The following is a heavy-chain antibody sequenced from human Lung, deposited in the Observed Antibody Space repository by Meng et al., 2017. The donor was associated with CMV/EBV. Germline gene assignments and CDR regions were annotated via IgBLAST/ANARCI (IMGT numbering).Heavy chain of an antibody. CDR2: TSYDGSKK. CDR1: SFMFSSYS. D-gene: IGHD3-3*01. J-gene: IGHJ4*02. CDR3: ARADYANYGFWSGFPAF. Sequence: GESLKISXXXSSFMFSSYSLHWVRQAPGKGLECVAVTSYDGSKKEYANSVKGRFTVSRDNSKNTLYLQMNTLRADDTAVYYCARADYANYGFWSGFPAFWGQGTRVTVSS. V-gene: IGHV3-30*04.